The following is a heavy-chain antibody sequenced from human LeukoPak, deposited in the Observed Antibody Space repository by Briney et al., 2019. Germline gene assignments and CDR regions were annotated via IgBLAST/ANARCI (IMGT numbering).Heavy chain of an antibody. V-gene: IGHV4-39*07. J-gene: IGHJ4*02. CDR1: GGSISSSSYY. Sequence: SETLSLTCTVSGGSISSSSYYWGWIRQPPGKGLEWIGSIYYSGSTYYNPSLKSRVTISVDTSKNQFSLKLSSVTAADTAVYYCARDLEDDYYRCFDYWGQGTLVTVSS. CDR2: IYYSGST. D-gene: IGHD3-22*01. CDR3: ARDLEDDYYRCFDY.